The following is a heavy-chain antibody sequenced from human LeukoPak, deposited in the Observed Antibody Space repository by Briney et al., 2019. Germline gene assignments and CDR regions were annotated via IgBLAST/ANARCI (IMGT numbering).Heavy chain of an antibody. Sequence: GGSLRLSCAASGFTFSSHAMNWVRQPPGKGLDWVSSIDKSGDGAFYADSVKGRFTISRDNSKNTLYLQMNSLRREDTAVYYCARARSLDDFWSGYPPTYFDYWGQGTLVTVSS. CDR3: ARARSLDDFWSGYPPTYFDY. J-gene: IGHJ4*02. V-gene: IGHV3-23*01. CDR1: GFTFSSHA. D-gene: IGHD3-3*01. CDR2: IDKSGDGA.